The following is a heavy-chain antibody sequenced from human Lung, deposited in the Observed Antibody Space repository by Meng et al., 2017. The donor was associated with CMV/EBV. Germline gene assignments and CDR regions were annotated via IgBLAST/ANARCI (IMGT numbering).Heavy chain of an antibody. V-gene: IGHV3-7*01. Sequence: GESXKISCAASGFTFINYWMSWVRQAPGKGLEWVANIKEDGSDKYYVDSVKGRFTISRDNAKNSLYLQMNSLRAEDTAVYYCARDRAANSFDPWGQGTVVTVSS. CDR3: ARDRAANSFDP. CDR2: IKEDGSDK. CDR1: GFTFINYW. J-gene: IGHJ5*02. D-gene: IGHD6-25*01.